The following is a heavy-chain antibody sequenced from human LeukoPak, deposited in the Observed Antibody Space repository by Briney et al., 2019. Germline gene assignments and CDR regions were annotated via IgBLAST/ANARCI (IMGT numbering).Heavy chain of an antibody. V-gene: IGHV3-30*02. Sequence: PGRSLRLPCAASGFTFSSYGMHWVRQAPGKGLEWVAFIRYDGSNKYYADSVKGRFTISRDNSKNTLYLQMNSLRAEDTAVYYCAKDVSGYGDYEMFDAFDIWGQGTMVTVSS. D-gene: IGHD4-17*01. CDR3: AKDVSGYGDYEMFDAFDI. CDR2: IRYDGSNK. J-gene: IGHJ3*02. CDR1: GFTFSSYG.